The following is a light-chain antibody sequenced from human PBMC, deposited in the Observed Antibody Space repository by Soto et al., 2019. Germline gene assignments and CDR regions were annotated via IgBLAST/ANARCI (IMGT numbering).Light chain of an antibody. V-gene: IGLV2-14*01. Sequence: QSAPTQPASVSGSPGQSITISCTGTSSDIGGHNHVSWYQQHPGKAPKLIIFEVTDRPSGVSNRFSGSKSGNTASLTISGLQAADEADYYCAAHGARVVFGPGTKLTVL. CDR3: AAHGARVV. CDR2: EVT. J-gene: IGLJ1*01. CDR1: SSDIGGHNH.